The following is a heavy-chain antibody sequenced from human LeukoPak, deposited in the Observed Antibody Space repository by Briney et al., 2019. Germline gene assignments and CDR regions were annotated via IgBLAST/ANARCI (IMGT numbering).Heavy chain of an antibody. D-gene: IGHD3-3*01. V-gene: IGHV3-30*18. CDR3: AKDDADWSEGFY. Sequence: GGSLRLSCAGSGFTLSSYGLHWVRQAPGKGLEWVAISSYDGRNEYYADSVKGRFTISRDNSKKALYLQMSSLRPEDTAVYYCAKDDADWSEGFYWGQGTLVTVSP. CDR1: GFTLSSYG. J-gene: IGHJ4*02. CDR2: SSYDGRNE.